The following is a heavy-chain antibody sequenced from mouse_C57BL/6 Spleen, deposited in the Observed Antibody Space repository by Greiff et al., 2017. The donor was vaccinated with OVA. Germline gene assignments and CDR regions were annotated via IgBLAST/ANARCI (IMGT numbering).Heavy chain of an antibody. CDR2: IYPGSGST. D-gene: IGHD3-3*01. CDR1: GYTFTSYW. Sequence: VQLQESGAELVKPGASVKMSCKASGYTFTSYWITWVKQRPGQGLEWIGDIYPGSGSTNYNEKFKSQATLTVDTSSSTAYMQLSSLTSADSAVYYCARRRALYAMDYWGQGTSVTVSS. CDR3: ARRRALYAMDY. V-gene: IGHV1-55*01. J-gene: IGHJ4*01.